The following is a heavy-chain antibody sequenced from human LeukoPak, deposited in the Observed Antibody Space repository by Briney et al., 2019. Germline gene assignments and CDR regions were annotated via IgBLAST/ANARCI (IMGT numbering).Heavy chain of an antibody. Sequence: PGGSLGLSCAASGFTFSRYWMAWVRQAPGEGLGWVANIKQDGSRSHYLDSVEGRFTISRDNTKSSLYLHMNSLRAEDTAVYYCARYKTPMIRGVSAFDIWGQGTVVTVSS. CDR2: IKQDGSRS. CDR1: GFTFSRYW. V-gene: IGHV3-7*01. J-gene: IGHJ3*02. CDR3: ARYKTPMIRGVSAFDI. D-gene: IGHD3-10*01.